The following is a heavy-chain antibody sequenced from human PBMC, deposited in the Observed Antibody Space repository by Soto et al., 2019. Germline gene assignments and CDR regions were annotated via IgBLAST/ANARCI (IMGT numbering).Heavy chain of an antibody. J-gene: IGHJ4*01. CDR1: GFTFSSYS. D-gene: IGHD5-18*01. CDR3: ARDHPGYSYGYGLSY. CDR2: ISSSSSYI. Sequence: EVQLVESGGGLVKPGGSLRLSCAASGFTFSSYSMNWVRQAPGKGLEWVSSISSSSSYIYYADSVKGRFTISRDNAKNSLYLQMNSLRAEDTAVYYCARDHPGYSYGYGLSYWGQGTLVTVSS. V-gene: IGHV3-21*01.